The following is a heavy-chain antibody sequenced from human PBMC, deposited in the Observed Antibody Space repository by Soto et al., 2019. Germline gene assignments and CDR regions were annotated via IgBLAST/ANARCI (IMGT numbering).Heavy chain of an antibody. CDR1: GYTFTSYG. CDR2: ISAYNGNT. Sequence: GASVKVSCKASGYTFTSYGISWVRQAPGQGLEWMGWISAYNGNTNYAQKLQGRVNMTTDTSTSTAYMELRSLRSDDTAVYYCARERGQLWCQPYYYYGMDVWGQGTTVTVSS. D-gene: IGHD5-18*01. J-gene: IGHJ6*02. V-gene: IGHV1-18*04. CDR3: ARERGQLWCQPYYYYGMDV.